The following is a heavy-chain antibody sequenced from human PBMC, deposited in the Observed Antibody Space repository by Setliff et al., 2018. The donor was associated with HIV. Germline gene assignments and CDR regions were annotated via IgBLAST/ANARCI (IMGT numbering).Heavy chain of an antibody. CDR2: INTATGDT. CDR3: ARQRNSGTFYYSYYYMDV. Sequence: VASVKVSCKTSGYTFTNYAMHWVRQAPGQSLEWMGWINTATGDTKYSERFRDRITIFRDTSANTAYVDLGSLRSEDTAVYYCARQRNSGTFYYSYYYMDVWGKGTTVTVSS. D-gene: IGHD1-26*01. J-gene: IGHJ6*03. V-gene: IGHV1-3*04. CDR1: GYTFTNYA.